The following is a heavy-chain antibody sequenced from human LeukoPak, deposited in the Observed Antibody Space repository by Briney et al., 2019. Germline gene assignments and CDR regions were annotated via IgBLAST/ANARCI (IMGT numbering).Heavy chain of an antibody. CDR3: ARDSNWSSEYFQQ. CDR2: VYTSGST. D-gene: IGHD4-11*01. J-gene: IGHJ1*01. Sequence: PSQTLSLTCNVSGDSISTGSFYWSWIRQPAGKGLEWIGRVYTSGSTNYNPSLKSRVTISLDTSKNQFSLKLTSVTVADTAVYYRARDSNWSSEYFQQWGQGTLVTVSS. V-gene: IGHV4-61*02. CDR1: GDSISTGSFY.